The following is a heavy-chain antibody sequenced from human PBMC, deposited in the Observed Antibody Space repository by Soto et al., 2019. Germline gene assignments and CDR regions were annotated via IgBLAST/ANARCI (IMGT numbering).Heavy chain of an antibody. CDR2: INPDSGAT. CDR3: ARGDYGTGGYPFPYLDY. V-gene: IGHV1-2*02. Sequence: HEHLVQSGAEVKRPGASLKVSCKASGYSFTGYYIHWVRQAPGQGLEWMGWINPDSGATNYAQNFQGRVTLTSDTSISTASMDLTSLTSDDTAVYYCARGDYGTGGYPFPYLDYWGQGTRVSVSS. D-gene: IGHD2-8*02. J-gene: IGHJ4*02. CDR1: GYSFTGYY.